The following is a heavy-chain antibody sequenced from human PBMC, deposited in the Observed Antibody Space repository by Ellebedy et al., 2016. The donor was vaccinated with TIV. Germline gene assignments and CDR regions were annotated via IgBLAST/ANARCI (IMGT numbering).Heavy chain of an antibody. J-gene: IGHJ4*02. D-gene: IGHD6-19*01. V-gene: IGHV3-7*01. Sequence: GESLKIPCEASGFTFSHYWMSWVRPAPGKGLELVANVKQDGSEENYVDSVKGRFSISRDNTKNALYVQMNSLRAEDTAVYYCARDQWLGRAYYFDSWGQGTLVTVSS. CDR2: VKQDGSEE. CDR1: GFTFSHYW. CDR3: ARDQWLGRAYYFDS.